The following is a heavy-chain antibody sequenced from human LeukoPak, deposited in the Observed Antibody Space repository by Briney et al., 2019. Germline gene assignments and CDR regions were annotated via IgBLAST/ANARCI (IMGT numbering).Heavy chain of an antibody. V-gene: IGHV3-33*08. CDR1: GFTFSSYA. CDR2: IWYDGNNK. D-gene: IGHD2-15*01. J-gene: IGHJ4*02. Sequence: GGSLRLSCAASGFTFSSYAMSWVRQAPGKGLEWVALIWYDGNNKYYADSVKGRFTISRDNSKNTLYLQLNSLRAEDTAVYYCARQHCSGGDCYFFDWGQGTLVTVSS. CDR3: ARQHCSGGDCYFFD.